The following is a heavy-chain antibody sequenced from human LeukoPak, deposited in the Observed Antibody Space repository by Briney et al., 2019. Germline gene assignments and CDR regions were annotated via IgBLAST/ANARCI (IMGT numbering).Heavy chain of an antibody. D-gene: IGHD3-22*01. V-gene: IGHV3-74*01. CDR3: SRSAYYDGSGNYYDY. CDR2: ISPTGSTT. Sequence: GGSLRLSCTASGFSFSGHWMHWARQLPGKGLVWVSRISPTGSTTSYADSVKGRFTISRDNAKNTLYLQMNGLRAEDTAVYYCSRSAYYDGSGNYYDYWGQGTLVTVSS. CDR1: GFSFSGHW. J-gene: IGHJ4*02.